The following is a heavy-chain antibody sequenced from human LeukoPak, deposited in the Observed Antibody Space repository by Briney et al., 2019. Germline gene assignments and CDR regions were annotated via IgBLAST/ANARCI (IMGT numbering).Heavy chain of an antibody. J-gene: IGHJ4*02. CDR1: GYTFTSYG. CDR2: MNPNSGNT. D-gene: IGHD3-3*01. CDR3: HYTDPGSRYFDY. V-gene: IGHV1-8*02. Sequence: GASVKVSCKASGYTFTSYGISWVRQATGQGLEWMGWMNPNSGNTGYAQKFQGRVTMTRNSSISTAYMELSSLRSEDTAVYYCHYTDPGSRYFDYWGQGTLVTVSS.